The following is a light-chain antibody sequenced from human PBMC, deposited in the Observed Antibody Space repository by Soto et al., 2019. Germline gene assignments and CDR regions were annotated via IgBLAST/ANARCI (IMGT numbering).Light chain of an antibody. CDR2: GAS. Sequence: EIEMTQSPATLSVSPGERATLSCRASQSVSSKLAWYQQKPGQAPRLLIYGASTRATGIPARFSGSGSGTEFTLTISSLQSEDFAVYYCQQYNNGLTFGGGTKVEIK. CDR1: QSVSSK. V-gene: IGKV3-15*01. CDR3: QQYNNGLT. J-gene: IGKJ4*01.